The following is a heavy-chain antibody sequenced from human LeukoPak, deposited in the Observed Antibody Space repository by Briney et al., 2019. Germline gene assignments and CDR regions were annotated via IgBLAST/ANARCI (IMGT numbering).Heavy chain of an antibody. CDR2: VNPHSGTT. CDR3: ARIGGYYDSGVYDSHGFDK. D-gene: IGHD3-22*01. Sequence: GASVKVSCKTSGYPFIDYYLNWLRQAPGQRLEWMGWVNPHSGTTIYAQHFQGRVPMTRDTSTNTVHMELTSLRPDDTALYFCARIGGYYDSGVYDSHGFDKWGQGTMVIVSS. CDR1: GYPFIDYY. V-gene: IGHV1-2*02. J-gene: IGHJ3*02.